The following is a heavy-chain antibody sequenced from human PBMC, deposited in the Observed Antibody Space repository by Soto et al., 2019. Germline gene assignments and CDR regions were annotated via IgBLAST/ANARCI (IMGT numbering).Heavy chain of an antibody. CDR2: TYYRSRWYN. J-gene: IGHJ4*02. CDR1: GHSVSGNSAA. V-gene: IGHV6-1*01. D-gene: IGHD3-16*01. Sequence: SQTLSLTRAISGHSVSGNSAAWNWIRQSPSRGLEGLGRTYYRSRWYNDYAVSVKSRITVTPDTSKNQFSLHLNSVTPEDTAVYYCARAFPYYVSSDSYLDYWGQGALVTVSS. CDR3: ARAFPYYVSSDSYLDY.